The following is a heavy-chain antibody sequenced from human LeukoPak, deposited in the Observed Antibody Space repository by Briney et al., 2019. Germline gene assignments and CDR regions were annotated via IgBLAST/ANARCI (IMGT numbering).Heavy chain of an antibody. J-gene: IGHJ6*04. D-gene: IGHD3-10*02. CDR2: ISYDGSNK. CDR1: GFTFSSYG. V-gene: IGHV3-30*18. CDR3: AELGITMIGGV. Sequence: GGSLRLSCAASGFTFSSYGMHWVRQAPGEGLEWVAVISYDGSNKYYADSVKGRFTISRDNSKNTLYLQMNSLRAEDTAVYYCAELGITMIGGVWGKGTTVTISS.